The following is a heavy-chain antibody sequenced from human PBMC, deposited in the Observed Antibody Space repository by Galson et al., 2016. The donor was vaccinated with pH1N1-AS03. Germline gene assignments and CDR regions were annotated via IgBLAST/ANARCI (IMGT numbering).Heavy chain of an antibody. Sequence: SCKVSGHTLTEVSIHWVRQAPGKGLEWVAVISYDGSDKYYADSVKGRFTISRDNFKNTLYLQMNSLRADDTAVFYCARDTTAARLLGPVPTWGQGTTVTVSS. D-gene: IGHD6-6*01. J-gene: IGHJ6*02. CDR2: ISYDGSDK. CDR3: ARDTTAARLLGPVPT. CDR1: GHTLTEVS. V-gene: IGHV3-30*04.